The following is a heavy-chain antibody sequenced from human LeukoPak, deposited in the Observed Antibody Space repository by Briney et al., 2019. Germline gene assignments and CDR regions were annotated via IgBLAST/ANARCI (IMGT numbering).Heavy chain of an antibody. V-gene: IGHV1-69*04. CDR1: GGTFSSYA. CDR3: ASTLGSSGYYYLDY. Sequence: SVKVSCKASGGTFSSYAISWVRQAPGQGLEWMGRIIPILGIANYAQKFQGRVTITADKSTSTAYMELSSLRSEDTAVYYCASTLGSSGYYYLDYWGQGTLVTVSS. J-gene: IGHJ4*02. CDR2: IIPILGIA. D-gene: IGHD3-22*01.